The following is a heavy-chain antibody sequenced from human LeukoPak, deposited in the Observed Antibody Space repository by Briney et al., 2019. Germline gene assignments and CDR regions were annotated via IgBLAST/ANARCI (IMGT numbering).Heavy chain of an antibody. J-gene: IGHJ4*02. CDR1: GFTFSSYW. V-gene: IGHV3-53*01. CDR3: AREGEKGDGYNHGFDY. D-gene: IGHD5-24*01. CDR2: LRKAGTT. Sequence: TGGSLRLSCAASGFTFSSYWMNWARQAPGKGLEWVAVLRKAGTTSYTDSVKGRFTISRDTSKNTVNLQMNSLRVEDTAVYYCAREGEKGDGYNHGFDYWGQGTLVTVSS.